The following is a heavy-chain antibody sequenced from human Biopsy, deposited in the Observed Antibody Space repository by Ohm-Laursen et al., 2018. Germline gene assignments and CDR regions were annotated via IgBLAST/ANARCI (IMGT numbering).Heavy chain of an antibody. Sequence: SLRLSGAPSGCPFGTYGMNWVRQAPGKGLEWVSHIIRSSRTIYYAGSVKGRFTISRDNAKNSLYLQMNSLRAEDTAVYYCARNLGVTPGYQDYWGQGTLVTVSS. D-gene: IGHD2-2*01. V-gene: IGHV3-48*01. CDR1: GCPFGTYG. CDR2: IIRSSRTI. CDR3: ARNLGVTPGYQDY. J-gene: IGHJ4*02.